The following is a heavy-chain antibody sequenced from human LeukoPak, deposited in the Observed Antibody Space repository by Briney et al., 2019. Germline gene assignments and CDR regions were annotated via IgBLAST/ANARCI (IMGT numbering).Heavy chain of an antibody. CDR1: GYTFTSYV. CDR2: INTGNGNT. V-gene: IGHV1-3*04. Sequence: GASVKVSCKASGYTFTSYVIHWVRQVPGQRLEWMGWINTGNGNTKYSQKFQGRVTITRDTSASTAYMELSSLRFEDTAIYYCARSGTIFGVVYGYYYGMDVWGQGTTVTVSS. CDR3: ARSGTIFGVVYGYYYGMDV. D-gene: IGHD3-3*01. J-gene: IGHJ6*02.